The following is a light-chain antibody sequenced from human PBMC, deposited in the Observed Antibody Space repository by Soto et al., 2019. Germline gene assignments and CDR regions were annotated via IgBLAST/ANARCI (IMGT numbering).Light chain of an antibody. Sequence: QSVLTQPASVSGSPGQSITISCTGTSSDVGSYNLVSWYQVHPDKAPKLIIYEGNKRPSGVSDRFSGSKSGDTASLTISGLQPEDEGDYYCCSYAGRDTPVIFGGGTKLTVL. CDR2: EGN. CDR3: CSYAGRDTPVI. J-gene: IGLJ2*01. V-gene: IGLV2-23*01. CDR1: SSDVGSYNL.